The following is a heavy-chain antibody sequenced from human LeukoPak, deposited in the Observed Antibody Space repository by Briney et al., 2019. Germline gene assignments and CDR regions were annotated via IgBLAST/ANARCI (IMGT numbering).Heavy chain of an antibody. J-gene: IGHJ1*01. CDR2: IWYDGSEQ. CDR3: AREGDSRWGELSP. Sequence: GGSLRLSCAASGFTFSTYAVHWVRQAPGKGLEWVAVIWYDGSEQYYADSVKGRFIISRDNSKSTSDLQMNSLRAEDTAVYYCAREGDSRWGELSPWGQGTLVTVSA. D-gene: IGHD3-16*02. V-gene: IGHV3-33*01. CDR1: GFTFSTYA.